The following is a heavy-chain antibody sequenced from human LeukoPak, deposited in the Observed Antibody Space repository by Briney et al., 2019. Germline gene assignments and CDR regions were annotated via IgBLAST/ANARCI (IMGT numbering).Heavy chain of an antibody. V-gene: IGHV4-59*01. J-gene: IGHJ4*02. CDR3: ARGRTFDN. CDR2: IYDRGST. Sequence: SETPSLTCTVSGGSISSYHWSWIRQPPGKGLEWIGNIYDRGSTKYNPSLKSRVTISVDTSKNQFSLRLSSVTAADTAVYYCARGRTFDNWGQGTLVTVSS. CDR1: GGSISSYH.